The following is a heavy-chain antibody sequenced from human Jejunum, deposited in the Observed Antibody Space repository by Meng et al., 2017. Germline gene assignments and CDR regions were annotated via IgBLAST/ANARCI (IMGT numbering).Heavy chain of an antibody. CDR1: GYTFNSYG. D-gene: IGHD5-12*01. Sequence: GESLKISCEGSGYTFNSYGMTWVRQAPRKGLEWVSSTTGGAGVTYYADSVKGRFTMSRDNSQNSLYLQMTSLRGDDTAVYYCAKGERYSANHGADFWGQGTLVTVSS. CDR2: TTGGAGVT. J-gene: IGHJ4*02. CDR3: AKGERYSANHGADF. V-gene: IGHV3-23*01.